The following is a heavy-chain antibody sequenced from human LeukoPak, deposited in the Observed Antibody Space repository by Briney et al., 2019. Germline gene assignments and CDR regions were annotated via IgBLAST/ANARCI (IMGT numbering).Heavy chain of an antibody. Sequence: QPGGSLRLSCAASGFTFSGSAMHWVRQASGKGLEWVGRIRSKANSYATAYAASVKGRFTISRDDSKNTAYLQMNSLKTEDTAVYYCTRHQQYQLLSPMEAFDIWGQGTMVTVSS. J-gene: IGHJ3*02. D-gene: IGHD2-2*01. V-gene: IGHV3-73*01. CDR1: GFTFSGSA. CDR2: IRSKANSYAT. CDR3: TRHQQYQLLSPMEAFDI.